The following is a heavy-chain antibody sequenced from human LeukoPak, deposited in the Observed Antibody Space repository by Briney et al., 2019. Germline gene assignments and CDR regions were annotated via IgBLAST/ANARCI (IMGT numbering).Heavy chain of an antibody. J-gene: IGHJ6*02. CDR3: ARVISYGYSGMDV. Sequence: GGSLRLSCAASGFTFSSYSMIWVRQAPGKGLEWVSSISSSSSYIYCADSVKGRFTISRDNAKNSLYLQMNSLRAEDTAVYYCARVISYGYSGMDVWGQGTTVTVSS. V-gene: IGHV3-21*01. D-gene: IGHD5-18*01. CDR2: ISSSSSYI. CDR1: GFTFSSYS.